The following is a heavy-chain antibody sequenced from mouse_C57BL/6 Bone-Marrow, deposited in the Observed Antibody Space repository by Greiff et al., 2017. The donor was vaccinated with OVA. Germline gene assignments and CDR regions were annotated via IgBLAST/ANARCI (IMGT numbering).Heavy chain of an antibody. J-gene: IGHJ2*01. CDR1: GYAFSSYW. V-gene: IGHV1-80*01. CDR2: IYPGDGDT. Sequence: VKLVESGAELVKPGASVKISCKASGYAFSSYWMNWVKQRPGKGLEWIGQIYPGDGDTNYNGKFKGKATLTADKSSSTAYMQLSSLTSEDSAVYFCARRTTVVASYFDYWGQGTTLTVSS. CDR3: ARRTTVVASYFDY. D-gene: IGHD1-1*01.